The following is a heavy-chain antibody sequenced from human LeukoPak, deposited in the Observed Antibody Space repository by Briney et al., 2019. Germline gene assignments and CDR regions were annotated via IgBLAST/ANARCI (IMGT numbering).Heavy chain of an antibody. J-gene: IGHJ3*02. CDR3: ARFGYYYDSSGTFDI. D-gene: IGHD3-22*01. Sequence: ASETLSLTCTVPGGSISSYYWSWIRQPPGKGLEWIGYIYYSGSTNYNPSLKSRVTISVDTSKNQFSLKLSSVTAADTAVYYCARFGYYYDSSGTFDIWGQGTMVTVSS. CDR1: GGSISSYY. CDR2: IYYSGST. V-gene: IGHV4-59*08.